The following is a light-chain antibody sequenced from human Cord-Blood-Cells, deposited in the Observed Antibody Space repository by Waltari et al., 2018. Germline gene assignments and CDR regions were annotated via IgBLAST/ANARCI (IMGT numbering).Light chain of an antibody. Sequence: EIVLTQSPCTLSLSPGERATLSCRASQSVSSSYLAWYQQKPGQAPRFLIYGASSRATGIPDRFSGSGSGTDFTLTISRLEPEDFAVYYCQQYGSSLMYTFGQGTKLEIK. J-gene: IGKJ2*01. V-gene: IGKV3-20*01. CDR3: QQYGSSLMYT. CDR1: QSVSSSY. CDR2: GAS.